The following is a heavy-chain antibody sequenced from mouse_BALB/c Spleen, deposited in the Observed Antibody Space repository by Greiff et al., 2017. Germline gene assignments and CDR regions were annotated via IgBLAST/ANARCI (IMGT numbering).Heavy chain of an antibody. D-gene: IGHD2-3*01. J-gene: IGHJ4*01. V-gene: IGHV5-17*02. CDR1: GFTFSSFG. Sequence: EVKLMESGGGLVQPGGSRKLSCAASGFTFSSFGMHWVRQAPEKGLEWVAYISSGSSTIYYADTVKGRFTISRDNPKNALFLQMTSLRSEDTAMYYCARGDGYYVDAMDYWGQGTSVTVSS. CDR3: ARGDGYYVDAMDY. CDR2: ISSGSSTI.